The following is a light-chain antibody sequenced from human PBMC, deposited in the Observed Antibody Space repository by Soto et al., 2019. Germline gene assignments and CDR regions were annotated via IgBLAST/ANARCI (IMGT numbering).Light chain of an antibody. V-gene: IGLV2-8*01. J-gene: IGLJ2*01. CDR2: EVY. Sequence: QSVLTHPPSASGSPGQSVTISCTGTRDDVGGYNYVSWFQHHPGKAPTLMIYEVYKRPSGVPARFSGSKSGNTASLTVSGLQAGDEATYYCSSYVTSNVVVFGGGTKVTVL. CDR1: RDDVGGYNY. CDR3: SSYVTSNVVV.